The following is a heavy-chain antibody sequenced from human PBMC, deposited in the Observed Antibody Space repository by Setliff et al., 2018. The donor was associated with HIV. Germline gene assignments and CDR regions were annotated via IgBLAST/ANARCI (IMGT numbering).Heavy chain of an antibody. Sequence: ASVKVSCKASGYTFTSYAMHWVRQAPGQRLEWMGWIYPNTGGTNYAQKFQGRVTMTRDTSISTAYMELSRLRSDDTAVYYCARSTTADWGQGTMVTVSS. CDR2: IYPNTGGT. J-gene: IGHJ4*02. V-gene: IGHV1-2*02. D-gene: IGHD4-17*01. CDR3: ARSTTAD. CDR1: GYTFTSYA.